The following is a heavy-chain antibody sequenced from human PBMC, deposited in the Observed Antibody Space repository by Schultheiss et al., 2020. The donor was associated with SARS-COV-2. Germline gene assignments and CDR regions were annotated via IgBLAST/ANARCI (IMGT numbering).Heavy chain of an antibody. CDR1: GGSFSGYY. D-gene: IGHD1-26*01. V-gene: IGHV4-34*01. J-gene: IGHJ5*02. CDR2: IYYSGST. CDR3: ARAVDGALTT. Sequence: SQTLSLTCAVYGGSFSGYYWSWIRQPPGKGLEWIGYIYYSGSTNYNPSLKSRVTISVDTSKNQFSLKLSSVTAADTAVYYCARAVDGALTTSGQGTLVTVPS.